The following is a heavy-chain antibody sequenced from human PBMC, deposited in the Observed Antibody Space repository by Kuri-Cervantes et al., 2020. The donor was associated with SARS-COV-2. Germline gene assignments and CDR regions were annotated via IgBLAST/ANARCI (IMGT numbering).Heavy chain of an antibody. J-gene: IGHJ4*02. D-gene: IGHD1-26*01. CDR1: GFTFSSYG. Sequence: GESLKISCAASGFTFSSYGMHWVRQAPGKGLEWVAFIRYDGSNKYYADSVKGRFTISRDNSKNTLYLQMNSLRAEDTAVYYCADWELLQLWGQGTLVTVSS. V-gene: IGHV3-30*02. CDR2: IRYDGSNK. CDR3: ADWELLQL.